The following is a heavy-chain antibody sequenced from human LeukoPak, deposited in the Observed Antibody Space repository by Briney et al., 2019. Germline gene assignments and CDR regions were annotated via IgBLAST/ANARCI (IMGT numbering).Heavy chain of an antibody. CDR2: ISGSGGST. Sequence: GGSLRLSCAASGFTFSSYSMNWVRQAPGKGLEWVSAISGSGGSTYYADSVKGRFTISRDNSKNTLYLQMNSLRAEDTAVYYCAKAPHVLLWFGELLAIDYWGQGTLVTVSS. V-gene: IGHV3-23*01. CDR1: GFTFSSYS. CDR3: AKAPHVLLWFGELLAIDY. D-gene: IGHD3-10*01. J-gene: IGHJ4*02.